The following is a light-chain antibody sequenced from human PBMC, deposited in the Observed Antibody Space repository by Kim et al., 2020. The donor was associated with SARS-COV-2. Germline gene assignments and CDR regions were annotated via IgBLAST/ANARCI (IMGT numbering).Light chain of an antibody. J-gene: IGKJ1*01. V-gene: IGKV3-20*01. Sequence: LVVTQSPGTLSLSPGDKATLSCWASQTVTNNYLAWYQQRPGQAPRLLISHTSTRATGIPARFSGSGSGTDFTLTISRLEPEDFAVYYCKPHGTSPGPFGQGTKVDIK. CDR2: HTS. CDR3: KPHGTSPGP. CDR1: QTVTNNY.